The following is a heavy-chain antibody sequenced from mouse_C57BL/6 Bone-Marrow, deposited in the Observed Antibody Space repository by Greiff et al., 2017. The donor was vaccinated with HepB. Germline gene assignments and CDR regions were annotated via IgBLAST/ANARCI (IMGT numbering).Heavy chain of an antibody. J-gene: IGHJ4*01. D-gene: IGHD1-3*01. CDR2: ISSGGDYN. CDR1: GFTFSSYA. Sequence: EVQLVESGDGLVKPGGSLKLSCAASGFTFSSYAMPWVRQTPEKRLEWVAYISSGGDYNYYADTLKGRFTISRDKDRNTLYLQMSSLKSEDTAVYCCTKDSGYLAVDFGDRGKAVTVTS. CDR3: TKDSGYLAVDF. V-gene: IGHV5-9-1*02.